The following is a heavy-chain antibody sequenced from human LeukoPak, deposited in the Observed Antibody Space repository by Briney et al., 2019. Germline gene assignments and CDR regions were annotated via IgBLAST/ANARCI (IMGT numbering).Heavy chain of an antibody. D-gene: IGHD4-17*01. CDR3: ARVPTVTTSTPYYYYMDV. V-gene: IGHV1-69*13. CDR2: IIPIFGTA. J-gene: IGHJ6*03. Sequence: ASVKVSCKASGGTFSSYAISWVRQAPGQELEWMGGIIPIFGTANYAQKFQGRVTITADESTSTAYMELSSLRSEDTAVYYCARVPTVTTSTPYYYYMDVWGKGTTVTISS. CDR1: GGTFSSYA.